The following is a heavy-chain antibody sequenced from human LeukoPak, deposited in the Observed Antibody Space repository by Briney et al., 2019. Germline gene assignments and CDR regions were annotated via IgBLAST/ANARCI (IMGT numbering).Heavy chain of an antibody. CDR1: GGSFSGYY. CDR2: INHSGST. Sequence: PSETLSLTCAVYGGSFSGYYWSWIRQPPGKGLEWIGEINHSGSTNYNPSLKSRVTISVDTSKNQFSLKLSSVTAADTAVYYCARSYHWFDPWGQGTLVTVSS. V-gene: IGHV4-34*01. CDR3: ARSYHWFDP. J-gene: IGHJ5*02.